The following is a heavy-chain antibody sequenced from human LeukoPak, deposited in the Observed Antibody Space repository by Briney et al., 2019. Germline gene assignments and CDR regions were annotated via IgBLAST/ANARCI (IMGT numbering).Heavy chain of an antibody. CDR1: GFTFSSYA. J-gene: IGHJ3*01. D-gene: IGHD4-11*01. V-gene: IGHV3-23*01. CDR2: ISGSGGST. CDR3: ARPTVTTGVDAFDF. Sequence: GGSLRLSCAASGFTFSSYAMSWVRQAPGKGLEWVSAISGSGGSTYYADSVKGRFTISRDNAENSLYLQMNNLRAEDTAVYYCARPTVTTGVDAFDFWGQGTMVTVSS.